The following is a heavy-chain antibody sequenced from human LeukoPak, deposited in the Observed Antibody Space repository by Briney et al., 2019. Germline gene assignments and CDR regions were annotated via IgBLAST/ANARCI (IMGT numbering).Heavy chain of an antibody. Sequence: PGGSLRISCAASGFTVSSNYMSWVRQAPGKGLGWVANIKQDGSEKYYVDSVKGRFTISRDNAKNSLYLQMNSLRAEDTAVYYCARARLARINIAVAVTDYWGQGTLVTVSS. CDR1: GFTVSSNY. CDR3: ARARLARINIAVAVTDY. V-gene: IGHV3-7*01. J-gene: IGHJ4*02. CDR2: IKQDGSEK. D-gene: IGHD6-19*01.